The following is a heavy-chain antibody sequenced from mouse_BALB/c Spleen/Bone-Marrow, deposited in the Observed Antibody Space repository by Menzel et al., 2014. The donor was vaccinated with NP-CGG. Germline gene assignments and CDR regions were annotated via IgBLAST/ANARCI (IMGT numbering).Heavy chain of an antibody. D-gene: IGHD2-4*01. CDR2: IFPGTDTT. CDR1: GYTFTNYW. V-gene: IGHV1S132*01. Sequence: QVQLQQSGAEVVNPGASVKLSCRTSGYTFTNYWIQWVKQRPGQGHGWIGEIFPGTDTTYYNEKFKDKATLSIDTSSSTAYMQLSNLTSEDSAVYFCARNYDYDEGAWFTYWGQGTLVTVSA. CDR3: ARNYDYDEGAWFTY. J-gene: IGHJ3*01.